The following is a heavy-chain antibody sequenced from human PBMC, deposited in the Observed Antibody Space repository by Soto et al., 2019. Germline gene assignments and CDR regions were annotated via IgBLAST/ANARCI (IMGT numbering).Heavy chain of an antibody. CDR3: AKEGRYCGGDCYLSDY. J-gene: IGHJ4*02. CDR1: GFTFSSYA. V-gene: IGHV3-23*01. CDR2: ISGSGGST. D-gene: IGHD2-21*02. Sequence: GGSLRLSCAASGFTFSSYAMSWVRQAPGKGLEWVSAISGSGGSTYYADSVKGRFTISRDNSKNTLYLQMNSLRAEDTAVYYCAKEGRYCGGDCYLSDYWGQGTLVTVSS.